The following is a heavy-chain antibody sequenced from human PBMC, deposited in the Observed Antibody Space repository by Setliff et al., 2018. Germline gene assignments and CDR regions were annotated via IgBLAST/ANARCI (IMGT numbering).Heavy chain of an antibody. CDR3: ARDLDGGNGHDL. V-gene: IGHV3-30*04. J-gene: IGHJ5*02. CDR2: ISYDGSNK. D-gene: IGHD2-15*01. Sequence: PGGSLRLSCAASGFTFCSYAMHWVRQAPGKGLEWVAVISYDGSNKYYADSVKGRFTISRDNSKNSLFLQMNGLRADDTAVYYCARDLDGGNGHDLWGRGTLVTVSS. CDR1: GFTFCSYA.